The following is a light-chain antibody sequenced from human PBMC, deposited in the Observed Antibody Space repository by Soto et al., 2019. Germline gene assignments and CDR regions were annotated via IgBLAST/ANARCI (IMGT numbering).Light chain of an antibody. V-gene: IGKV4-1*01. J-gene: IGKJ3*01. CDR1: QSVLSSSNNKNY. CDR3: QQYSITPLT. Sequence: IVMTQSPDSLAVSLGERATINCKSSQSVLSSSNNKNYLAWYQQKPGQPPKLLIYWASTRESGVPDRFIGSGSGTDFTLTISSLQAEDVAVYYCQQYSITPLTFGPGTKVDIK. CDR2: WAS.